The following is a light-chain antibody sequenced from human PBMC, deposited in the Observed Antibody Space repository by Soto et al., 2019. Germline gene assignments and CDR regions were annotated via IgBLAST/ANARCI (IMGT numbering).Light chain of an antibody. CDR3: QQRSNSPIT. V-gene: IGKV3-11*01. Sequence: EIVLTQSPATLSSSPGERATLSCRASQSISSYLAWYQQKPGQAPRLLIYGASHWASGIPARFRGSGSGTDFTLTISSLEPEDFAVYYCQQRSNSPITFGGGTQVEIK. CDR2: GAS. J-gene: IGKJ4*01. CDR1: QSISSY.